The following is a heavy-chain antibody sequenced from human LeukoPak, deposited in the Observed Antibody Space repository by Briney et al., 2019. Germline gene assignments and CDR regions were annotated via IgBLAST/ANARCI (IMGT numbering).Heavy chain of an antibody. CDR3: AGTRQWLVFDS. D-gene: IGHD6-19*01. CDR1: GGYINNYF. J-gene: IGHJ4*02. CDR2: IHNGGDT. V-gene: IGHV4-59*01. Sequence: SETLSLTCTVSGGYINNYFFSWIRQPPGGGLEYIGCIHNGGDTNYNPSLKSRVTISEDTSKNQLSLKLSSVTAADTAVYYCAGTRQWLVFDSWGQGTLVTVSS.